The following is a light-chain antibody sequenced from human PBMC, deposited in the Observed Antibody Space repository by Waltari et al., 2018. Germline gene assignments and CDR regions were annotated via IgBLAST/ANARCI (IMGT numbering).Light chain of an antibody. Sequence: QSALTQPASVSGSPGQSITISCTGTSSAVGSYNLVSWYQQHPGKAPKLMIYEVSKRPSGVSNRFSGSKSGNTASLTISGLQAEDEADYYCCSYAGSSTFDVVFGGGTKLTVL. J-gene: IGLJ2*01. CDR1: SSAVGSYNL. CDR3: CSYAGSSTFDVV. V-gene: IGLV2-23*02. CDR2: EVS.